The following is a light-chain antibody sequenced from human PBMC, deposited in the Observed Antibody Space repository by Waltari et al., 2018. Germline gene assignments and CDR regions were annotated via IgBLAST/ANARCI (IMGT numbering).Light chain of an antibody. J-gene: IGLJ3*02. V-gene: IGLV2-14*01. CDR1: SRDVGRYNY. CDR2: DVT. CDR3: ASYIPGSTLV. Sequence: QSALTQPASVSGSPGQSITIPCTGSSRDVGRYNYVPWYQQFPDRAPKLMIYDVTNRPSGVSNRFSGSKSANTASLTISGLQPEDEADYYCASYIPGSTLVFGGGTKLTVL.